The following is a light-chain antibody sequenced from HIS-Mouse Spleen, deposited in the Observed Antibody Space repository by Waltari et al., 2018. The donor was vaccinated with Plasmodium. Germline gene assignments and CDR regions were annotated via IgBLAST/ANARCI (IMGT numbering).Light chain of an antibody. CDR1: QSISSY. CDR3: QQSYSTWT. CDR2: DAS. Sequence: DIQMTQSPSSLSASVGDRVTITCRASQSISSYLNWYQQKPGKAPKLLIYDASSLQRGVPSRCSGSGSGTDFPLTISSLQPEDFATYYCQQSYSTWTFGQGTKVEIK. V-gene: IGKV1-39*01. J-gene: IGKJ1*01.